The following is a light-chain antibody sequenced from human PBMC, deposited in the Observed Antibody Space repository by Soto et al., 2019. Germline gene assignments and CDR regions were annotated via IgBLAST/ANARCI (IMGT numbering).Light chain of an antibody. CDR1: QSVSSN. CDR3: QQDNYWHT. CDR2: GAS. J-gene: IGKJ1*01. V-gene: IGKV3-15*01. Sequence: EIVMTQSPATLSVSPGERAILSCRASQSVSSNLDWYQQKPGQAHRLLIYGASTRATGSPARFSGSGSGTEFTLTISRRQSEDVADYYCQQDNYWHTFGQGTKVEIK.